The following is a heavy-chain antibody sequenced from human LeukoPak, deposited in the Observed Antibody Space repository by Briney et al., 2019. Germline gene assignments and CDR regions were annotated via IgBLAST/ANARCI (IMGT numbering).Heavy chain of an antibody. CDR2: IKSKTDGGTT. V-gene: IGHV3-15*01. J-gene: IGHJ4*02. CDR1: GFTFSNAW. CDR3: TTDYYDSSGCLGY. D-gene: IGHD3-22*01. Sequence: GGSLRLSCAASGFTFSNAWMSWVRQAPGKGLEWVGRIKSKTDGGTTDYAAPVKGRFTISRDDSKNTLYPQMNSLKTEDTAVYYCTTDYYDSSGCLGYWGQGTLVTVSS.